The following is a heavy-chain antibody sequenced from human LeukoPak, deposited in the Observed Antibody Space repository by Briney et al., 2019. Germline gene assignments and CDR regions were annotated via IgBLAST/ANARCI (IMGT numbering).Heavy chain of an antibody. D-gene: IGHD2-2*02. CDR2: INHSGST. Sequence: SETLSLTCAVYGGSFSGYYWSWIRQPPGKGLEWIGEINHSGSTNYNPSLKSRVTISVDTSKNQFSLKLSSVTAAGTAVYYCARGRRNIVVVPAAIRGGWFDPWGQGTLVTVSS. V-gene: IGHV4-34*01. CDR3: ARGRRNIVVVPAAIRGGWFDP. J-gene: IGHJ5*02. CDR1: GGSFSGYY.